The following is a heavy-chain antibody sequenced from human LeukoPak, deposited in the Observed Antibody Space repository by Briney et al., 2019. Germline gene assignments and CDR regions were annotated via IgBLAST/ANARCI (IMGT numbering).Heavy chain of an antibody. CDR3: ASNTIFGVVIRSDY. Sequence: PSETLSLTCAVYGGSFSGYYWSWIRQPSGKGLEWIGEINHSGSTNYNPSLKSRVTISVDTSKNQFSLKLSSVTAADTAVYYCASNTIFGVVIRSDYWGQGTLVTVSS. J-gene: IGHJ4*02. CDR1: GGSFSGYY. D-gene: IGHD3-3*01. CDR2: INHSGST. V-gene: IGHV4-34*01.